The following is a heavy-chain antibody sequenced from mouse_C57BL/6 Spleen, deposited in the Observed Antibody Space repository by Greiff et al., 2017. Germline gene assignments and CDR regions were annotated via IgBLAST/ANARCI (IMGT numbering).Heavy chain of an antibody. Sequence: EVKLVESGGGLVKPGGSLKLSCAASGFTFSDYGMHWVRQAPEKGLEWVAYISSGSSTIYYADTVKGRFTISRDNAKNTLFLQMTSRRSEDTAMYYCARRTTVVGYYYAMDYWGQGTSVTVSS. V-gene: IGHV5-17*01. CDR1: GFTFSDYG. CDR3: ARRTTVVGYYYAMDY. D-gene: IGHD1-1*01. J-gene: IGHJ4*01. CDR2: ISSGSSTI.